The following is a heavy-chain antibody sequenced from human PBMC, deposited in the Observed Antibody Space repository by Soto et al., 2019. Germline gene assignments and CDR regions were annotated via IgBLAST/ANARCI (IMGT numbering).Heavy chain of an antibody. CDR1: GYTFTSYA. V-gene: IGHV1-3*01. CDR2: INGGNGNT. D-gene: IGHD6-13*01. Sequence: AASVKVSCKASGYTFTSYAIHWVRQAPGQRLEWMGWINGGNGNTKYSENFQGRVTITRDTSASTAYMELSSLRSEDTAVYYCARDLYSSSWSPETDYWGQGTLVTSPQ. CDR3: ARDLYSSSWSPETDY. J-gene: IGHJ4*02.